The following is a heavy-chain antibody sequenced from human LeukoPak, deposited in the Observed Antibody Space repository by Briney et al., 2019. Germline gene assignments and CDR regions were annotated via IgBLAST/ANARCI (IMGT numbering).Heavy chain of an antibody. D-gene: IGHD3-16*02. Sequence: SETLSLTCDVSGGSIDSTNWWNWVRQPPGKGLEWIGEIHHDGRINYNPSLKSRVTLSVDKSKNQFSLRLNSVTAADTAMYYCARPHDHLWGNYPDYWGQGTLVTVSS. CDR2: IHHDGRI. CDR1: GGSIDSTNW. CDR3: ARPHDHLWGNYPDY. V-gene: IGHV4/OR15-8*01. J-gene: IGHJ4*02.